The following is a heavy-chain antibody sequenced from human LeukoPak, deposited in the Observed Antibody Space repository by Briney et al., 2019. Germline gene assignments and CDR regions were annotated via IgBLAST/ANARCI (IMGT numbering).Heavy chain of an antibody. J-gene: IGHJ4*02. Sequence: GGSLRLSCAASGFTFDKYAMSWVRQAPGKGLEWVSALTPAGTTFYADIVKGRFSVSRGNSKNTLSLQMNSLRAEDTVVYYCVKESPYPEGSTARIYYFDNWGQGTLVTVSS. CDR2: LTPAGTT. CDR3: VKESPYPEGSTARIYYFDN. CDR1: GFTFDKYA. D-gene: IGHD2-2*01. V-gene: IGHV3-23*01.